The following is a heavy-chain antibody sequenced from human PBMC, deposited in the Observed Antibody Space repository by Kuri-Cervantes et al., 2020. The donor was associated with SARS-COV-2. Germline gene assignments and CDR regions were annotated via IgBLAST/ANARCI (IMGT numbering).Heavy chain of an antibody. CDR2: IYESGDT. D-gene: IGHD3-3*01. CDR1: GASISSSTYY. J-gene: IGHJ6*02. CDR3: ARGSYDFWSGYYYYYGMDV. V-gene: IGHV4-39*01. Sequence: SETLSLTCTVSGASISSSTYYWGWIRQSPGKGLEWLGSIYESGDTYYSSSLKSRLSLPVDTSKDQFSLKLSSVTAADTAVYYCARGSYDFWSGYYYYYGMDVWGQGTTVTVSS.